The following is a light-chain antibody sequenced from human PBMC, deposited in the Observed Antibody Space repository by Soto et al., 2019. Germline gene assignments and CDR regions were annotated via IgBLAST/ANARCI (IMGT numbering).Light chain of an antibody. CDR3: QHYSSSPPAIT. J-gene: IGKJ5*01. CDR1: QNISNY. V-gene: IGKV3-11*01. Sequence: IVLTQSPATLSLSPGKRATLSCRASQNISNYLIWYQQKPGQAPRLLIYDVSNRATGIPARFSGGGSGTDFTLTISRLEPEDFAVYYCQHYSSSPPAITFGQGTRLEIK. CDR2: DVS.